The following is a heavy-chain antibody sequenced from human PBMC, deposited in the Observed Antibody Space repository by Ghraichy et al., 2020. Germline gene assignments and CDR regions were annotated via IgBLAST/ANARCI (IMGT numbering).Heavy chain of an antibody. J-gene: IGHJ4*02. Sequence: SETLSLTCAVSGGSISSSNWWSWVRQPPGKGLEWIGEIYHSGSTNYNPSLKSRVTISVDKSKNQFSLKLSSVTAADTAVYYCARNYYDSSGYTRPYYFDYWGQGTLVTVSS. CDR1: GGSISSSNW. CDR2: IYHSGST. D-gene: IGHD3-22*01. V-gene: IGHV4-4*02. CDR3: ARNYYDSSGYTRPYYFDY.